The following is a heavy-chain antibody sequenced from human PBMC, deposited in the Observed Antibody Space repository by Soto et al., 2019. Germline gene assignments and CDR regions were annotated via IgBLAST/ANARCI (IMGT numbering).Heavy chain of an antibody. Sequence: GGYLRLSCAASGFTFSSYAMSWVRQAPGKGLEWVSAMSGSGGSTYYADSVKGRFTISRDNSKNTLYLQMNRLRAEDTAVYYCAKGGPGIMYYYGMAVWGQGTTVPAP. J-gene: IGHJ6*02. D-gene: IGHD3-16*01. CDR3: AKGGPGIMYYYGMAV. CDR2: MSGSGGST. V-gene: IGHV3-23*01. CDR1: GFTFSSYA.